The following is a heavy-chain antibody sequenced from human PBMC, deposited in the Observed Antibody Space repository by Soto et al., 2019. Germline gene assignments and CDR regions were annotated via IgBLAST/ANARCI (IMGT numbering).Heavy chain of an antibody. CDR3: ARENTLGGIAVAGFDY. D-gene: IGHD6-19*01. CDR1: GFTFSSYG. V-gene: IGHV3-33*01. CDR2: IWYDGSNK. J-gene: IGHJ4*02. Sequence: GGSLRLSCAASGFTFSSYGMHWVRQAPGKGLEWVAVIWYDGSNKYYADSVKGRFTISRDNSKNTLYLQMNSLRAEDTAVYYCARENTLGGIAVAGFDYWGQGTLVTVSS.